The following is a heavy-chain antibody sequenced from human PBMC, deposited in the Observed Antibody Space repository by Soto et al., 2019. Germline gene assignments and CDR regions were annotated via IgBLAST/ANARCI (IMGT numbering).Heavy chain of an antibody. D-gene: IGHD4-4*01. J-gene: IGHJ6*03. Sequence: EVQLVESGGGLVQPGGSLRLACAASGFTFSSYSRNWVRQAPGKGLEWVSYISSSSSTIYYADSVKGRFTISRDNAKNSLYLQMNSLRAEDTAVYYCARRDSNPAYYYYYMDVWGKGTTVTVSS. CDR2: ISSSSSTI. CDR3: ARRDSNPAYYYYYMDV. V-gene: IGHV3-48*01. CDR1: GFTFSSYS.